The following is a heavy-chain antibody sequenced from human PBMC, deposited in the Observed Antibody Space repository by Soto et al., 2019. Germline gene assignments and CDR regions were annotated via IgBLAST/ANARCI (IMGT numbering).Heavy chain of an antibody. CDR1: GFDFTYYA. Sequence: QVQLVESGGGAVQPGESLRLSCVASGFDFTYYAMHWVRQAPGKGLESVAVMSSDGSKIHHTDSVKGRFTISRDNSKNTRYLQMNSLRKDDTAVYFCAKDEGVGGTLGLFDYWGQGTLVSVSS. CDR2: MSSDGSKI. V-gene: IGHV3-30*18. J-gene: IGHJ4*02. CDR3: AKDEGVGGTLGLFDY. D-gene: IGHD1-26*01.